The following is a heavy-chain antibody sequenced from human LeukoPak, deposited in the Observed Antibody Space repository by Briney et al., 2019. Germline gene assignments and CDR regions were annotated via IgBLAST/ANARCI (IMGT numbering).Heavy chain of an antibody. CDR2: INPSGGST. CDR3: ASPSLYCGGDCYYAFDI. Sequence: WASVNVSCKASGYTFTSYYMHWVRQAPGQGLEWRGIINPSGGSTSYAQKFQGRVTMTRDPSTGTVYMELSSLSSEDTAVYYCASPSLYCGGDCYYAFDIWGQGTMVTVSS. D-gene: IGHD2-21*02. J-gene: IGHJ3*02. V-gene: IGHV1-46*01. CDR1: GYTFTSYY.